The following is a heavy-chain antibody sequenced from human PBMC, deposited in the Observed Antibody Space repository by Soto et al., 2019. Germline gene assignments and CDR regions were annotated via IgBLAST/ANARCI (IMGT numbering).Heavy chain of an antibody. Sequence: ASVKVSCKVSGYTLTELSMHWVRQAPGKGLEWMGGFDAEDGDTNYAQKFQGRVTMTEDTSTDTAYMELSSLRSEDTAVYYCARDRGLRYPSPSFDYWGQGTLVTVSS. V-gene: IGHV1-24*01. D-gene: IGHD1-1*01. CDR2: FDAEDGDT. CDR3: ARDRGLRYPSPSFDY. J-gene: IGHJ4*02. CDR1: GYTLTELS.